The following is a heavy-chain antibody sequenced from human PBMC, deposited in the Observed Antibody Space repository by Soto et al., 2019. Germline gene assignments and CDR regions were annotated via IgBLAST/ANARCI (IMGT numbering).Heavy chain of an antibody. J-gene: IGHJ5*02. CDR1: GYTFTNYA. CDR3: ARALRYYDSSGYYP. Sequence: ASVKVSCKASGYTFTNYAMHWVRQAPGQRLEWMGWINAGNGNTKYSQKFQGRVTITRDTSASTAYMELSSLRSEDTAVYYCARALRYYDSSGYYPWGQGTLVTVSS. CDR2: INAGNGNT. D-gene: IGHD3-22*01. V-gene: IGHV1-3*01.